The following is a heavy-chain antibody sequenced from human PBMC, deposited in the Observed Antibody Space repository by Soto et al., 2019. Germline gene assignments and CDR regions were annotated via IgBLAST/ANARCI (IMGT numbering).Heavy chain of an antibody. Sequence: SETLSLTCTVSGGSISSGPYSWGWIRQPPGEGLEWIGTFHYSESTYYNPSLESRVTISVDTSKNQFSLKVSSVTVADTAVYYCARDKITGLFDYWGQGTLVTVSS. CDR1: GGSISSGPYS. CDR2: FHYSEST. J-gene: IGHJ4*02. V-gene: IGHV4-39*02. CDR3: ARDKITGLFDY. D-gene: IGHD2-8*02.